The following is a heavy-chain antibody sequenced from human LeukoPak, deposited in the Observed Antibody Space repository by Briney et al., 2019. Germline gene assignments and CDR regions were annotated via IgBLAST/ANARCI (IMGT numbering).Heavy chain of an antibody. Sequence: PSETLSLTRTVSGASISSYDWSWIRQPPGKALEWIGYISHSGSTNYNPSLKSRVTISTDTSKNQFSLKLSSVTTADTAVYYCARGSSGYYPYWGRGTLVTVSS. CDR2: ISHSGST. D-gene: IGHD3-22*01. V-gene: IGHV4-59*01. CDR1: GASISSYD. J-gene: IGHJ4*02. CDR3: ARGSSGYYPY.